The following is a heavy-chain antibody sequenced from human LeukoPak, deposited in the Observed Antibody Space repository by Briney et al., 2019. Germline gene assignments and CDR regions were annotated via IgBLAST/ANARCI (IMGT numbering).Heavy chain of an antibody. CDR2: ISSSSSTI. D-gene: IGHD4-17*01. Sequence: PGGSLRLSRAASGFTFSSYSMNWVRRAPGKGLEWVSYISSSSSTIYYADSVKGRFTISRDNAKNSLYLQMNSLRAEDTAVYYCARDLPPRDYGDYVYNTYTFDYWGQGTLVTVSS. CDR1: GFTFSSYS. CDR3: ARDLPPRDYGDYVYNTYTFDY. V-gene: IGHV3-48*01. J-gene: IGHJ4*02.